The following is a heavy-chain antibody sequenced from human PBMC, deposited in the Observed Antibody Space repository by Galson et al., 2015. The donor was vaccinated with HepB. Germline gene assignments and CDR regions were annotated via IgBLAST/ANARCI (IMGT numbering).Heavy chain of an antibody. V-gene: IGHV4-31*03. D-gene: IGHD6-13*01. J-gene: IGHJ6*02. CDR2: IHYTGST. Sequence: LSLTCTVSGGSISSGSYYWSWIRQHPGKGLEWIGYIHYTGSTHYNPSLKSRVTISGGTSKNQFSLKLRSMTAADTAVYYCARTKSEQQLVPHYYYYYGMAVWGQGTTVTVSS. CDR3: ARTKSEQQLVPHYYYYYGMAV. CDR1: GGSISSGSYY.